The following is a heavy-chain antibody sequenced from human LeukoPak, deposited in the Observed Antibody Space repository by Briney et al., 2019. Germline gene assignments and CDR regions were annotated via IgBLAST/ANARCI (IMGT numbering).Heavy chain of an antibody. CDR2: ISYTGTT. CDR3: ARDLMIVGSGAFDI. Sequence: PSETLSLTCTVSGGSLSNYYWSWIRQPPGKGLGHIGYISYTGTTNYNPSLKSRVTISVDTSNNQFSLKLSSVTAADSAVYFCARDLMIVGSGAFDIWGQGTMVTVSS. CDR1: GGSLSNYY. V-gene: IGHV4-59*01. J-gene: IGHJ3*02. D-gene: IGHD3-22*01.